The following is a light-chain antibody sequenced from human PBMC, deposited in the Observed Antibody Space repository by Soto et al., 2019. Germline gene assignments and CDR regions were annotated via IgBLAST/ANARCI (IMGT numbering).Light chain of an antibody. V-gene: IGKV3-20*01. CDR3: QHYGNSPLT. CDR2: GAS. Sequence: EIVLTQSPGTLSLSPGERATLSCRASQSVRTSYFAWYQQKPGQAPRLLISGASSRATGIPDRFSGSGSGTDFTLTISRLEPEDFALYYCQHYGNSPLTFGGGTKVEIK. CDR1: QSVRTSY. J-gene: IGKJ4*01.